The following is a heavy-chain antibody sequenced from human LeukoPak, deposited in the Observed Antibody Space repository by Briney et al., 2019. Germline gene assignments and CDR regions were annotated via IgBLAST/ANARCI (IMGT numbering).Heavy chain of an antibody. CDR1: GFTFSNYG. D-gene: IGHD7-27*01. CDR3: ARDITGDPPPYYFDY. Sequence: GRSLRLSCAASGFTFSNYGLHWVRQAPGKGLEGLAVMWFDGSHKYYADSVKGRFTISRDNSKSMLYLQMNSLRAEDTAVYYCARDITGDPPPYYFDYWGQGSLVTVSS. CDR2: MWFDGSHK. V-gene: IGHV3-33*01. J-gene: IGHJ4*02.